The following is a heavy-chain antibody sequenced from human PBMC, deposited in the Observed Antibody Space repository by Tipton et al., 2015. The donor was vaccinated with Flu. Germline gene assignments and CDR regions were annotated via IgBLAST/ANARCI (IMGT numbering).Heavy chain of an antibody. Sequence: CAASGFTFSDAVIYWVRQASGKGPEWVGRIRSGVNGYATSYAASVKGRFSIARDDSENTAYLQMTSLKLEDTAVYYCTASSGNPLFYYFAMDAWGQGTTVTVSS. CDR2: IRSGVNGYAT. J-gene: IGHJ6*02. V-gene: IGHV3-73*01. CDR1: GFTFSDAV. CDR3: TASSGNPLFYYFAMDA. D-gene: IGHD6-19*01.